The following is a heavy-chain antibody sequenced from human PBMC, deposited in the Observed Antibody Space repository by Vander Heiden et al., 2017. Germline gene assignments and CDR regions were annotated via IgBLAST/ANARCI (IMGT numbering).Heavy chain of an antibody. V-gene: IGHV4-39*01. CDR2: VYYTGRT. Sequence: QHKLQESGPGLVKPSETLSLTCTVSGDPMTRDSFYWGWIRQPPGKGLEWIGNVYYTGRTYYNPSLKSRVSIIVDTSKNQFSLKMNSVTAADTAVYYCARLRYCATPSCSSMDVWGQGTTVAVSS. D-gene: IGHD2-15*01. J-gene: IGHJ6*02. CDR1: GDPMTRDSFY. CDR3: ARLRYCATPSCSSMDV.